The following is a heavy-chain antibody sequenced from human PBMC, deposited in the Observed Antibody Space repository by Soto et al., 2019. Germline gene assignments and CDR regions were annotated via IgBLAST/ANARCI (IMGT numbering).Heavy chain of an antibody. D-gene: IGHD3-3*01. CDR1: GFTFSNYY. J-gene: IGHJ2*01. V-gene: IGHV3-11*01. Sequence: PGGSLRLSCEASGFTFSNYYMSWIRQAPGKGLELISYISNSGSTKYYVDSVKGRFTISRDNARNSLSLQMNSLRAEDAAVYFCAGTIYDSWSDHYTPRYFDVWGRGTLVTVSS. CDR2: ISNSGSTK. CDR3: AGTIYDSWSDHYTPRYFDV.